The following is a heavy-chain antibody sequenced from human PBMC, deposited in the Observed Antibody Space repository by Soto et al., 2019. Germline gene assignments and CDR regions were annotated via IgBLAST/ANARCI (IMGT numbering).Heavy chain of an antibody. CDR3: ARALTYSSSYDAFDF. V-gene: IGHV4-4*02. Sequence: QVQLQESGPGLVKPSGTLSLTCAVSSGSISSSNWWSWVRQPPGKGLEWIGAIYHSGSTNYNPSLKSRVTIAVNKSKNQFTLKLSSVTAADTAVYYCARALTYSSSYDAFDFWGQGTMVTVSS. CDR1: SGSISSSNW. D-gene: IGHD6-13*01. CDR2: IYHSGST. J-gene: IGHJ3*01.